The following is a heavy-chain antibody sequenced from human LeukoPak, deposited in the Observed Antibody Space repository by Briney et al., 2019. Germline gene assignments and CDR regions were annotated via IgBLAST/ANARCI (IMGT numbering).Heavy chain of an antibody. V-gene: IGHV1-2*02. J-gene: IGHJ5*02. CDR2: INPNNGRT. CDR1: GYTFTGYY. Sequence: ASVKVSCKASGYTFTGYYMHWVRQAPGQGLEWMGWINPNNGRTSYARNFQGRVIMTRDPSINTAYMELSGLTSNDTAVYYCARTREYSSSWYFPPFDPWGQGTLVTISS. CDR3: ARTREYSSSWYFPPFDP. D-gene: IGHD6-13*01.